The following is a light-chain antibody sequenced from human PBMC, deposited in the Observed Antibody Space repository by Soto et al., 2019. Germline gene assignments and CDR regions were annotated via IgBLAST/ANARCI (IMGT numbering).Light chain of an antibody. CDR1: RSNIGTYT. CDR2: RNH. CDR3: AAWDDSLRAVV. V-gene: IGLV1-44*01. Sequence: QPVLTQSPSASATHGQRVTISCSGGRSNIGTYTVNWYQQLPGTAPTLLIFRNHQRPSGVPDRFSGSKSGTSASLAISGPQSEDEADYYCAAWDDSLRAVVFGGGTKLTVL. J-gene: IGLJ2*01.